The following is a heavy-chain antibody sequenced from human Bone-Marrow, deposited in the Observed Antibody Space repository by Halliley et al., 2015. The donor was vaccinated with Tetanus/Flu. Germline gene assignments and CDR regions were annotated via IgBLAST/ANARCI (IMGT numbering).Heavy chain of an antibody. V-gene: IGHV4-61*07. CDR2: IFYSGST. J-gene: IGHJ4*02. Sequence: WIGNIFYSGSTNYNPSLKSRVTISLDTSKNQFSLRLNSVTAADTAVYYWARQWAYSTSFDRWGQGTLVTVSS. D-gene: IGHD2-15*01. CDR3: ARQWAYSTSFDR.